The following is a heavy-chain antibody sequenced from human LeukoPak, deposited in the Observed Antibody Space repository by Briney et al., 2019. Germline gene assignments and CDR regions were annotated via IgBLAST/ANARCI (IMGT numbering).Heavy chain of an antibody. Sequence: GGSLRLSCTVSGFTVSSNSMSWVRQAPGKGLEWVSFIYSGGNTHYSDSVKGRFTISRDNSRNTLYLQMNSLRAEDTAVYYCARRAGEYSHPYDYWGQGTLVTVSS. CDR2: IYSGGNT. V-gene: IGHV3-53*01. CDR3: ARRAGEYSHPYDY. J-gene: IGHJ4*02. CDR1: GFTVSSNS. D-gene: IGHD4-17*01.